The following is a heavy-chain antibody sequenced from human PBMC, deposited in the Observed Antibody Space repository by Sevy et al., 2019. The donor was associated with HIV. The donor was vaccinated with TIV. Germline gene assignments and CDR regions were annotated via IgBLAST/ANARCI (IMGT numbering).Heavy chain of an antibody. V-gene: IGHV3-48*03. J-gene: IGHJ6*02. CDR3: ARDRAGFHGMDV. Sequence: GGSLRLSCAASGITFSSYEMNWVRQAPGKGLEWVSYISSSGSTIYDADSVKGRFIISRDNAKNLLYLQMNSLRDEDTAVYFCARDRAGFHGMDVWGQGTTVTVSS. CDR1: GITFSSYE. CDR2: ISSSGSTI.